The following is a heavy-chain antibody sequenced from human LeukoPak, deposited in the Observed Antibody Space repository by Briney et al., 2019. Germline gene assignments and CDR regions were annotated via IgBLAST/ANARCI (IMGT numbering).Heavy chain of an antibody. CDR3: ARRSSSTYYYYYGMDV. CDR1: GFTFSSYG. CDR2: IWYDGSNK. D-gene: IGHD6-6*01. Sequence: GGSLRLSCAASGFTFSSYGMHWVRQAPGKGLEWVAVIWYDGSNKYYADSVKGRFTISRDNSKNTLYLQMNSLRAEDTAVYYRARRSSSTYYYYYGMDVWGQGTTVTVSS. V-gene: IGHV3-33*01. J-gene: IGHJ6*02.